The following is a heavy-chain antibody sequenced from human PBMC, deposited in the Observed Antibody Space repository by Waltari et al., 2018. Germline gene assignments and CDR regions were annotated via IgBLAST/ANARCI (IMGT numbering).Heavy chain of an antibody. J-gene: IGHJ6*02. CDR2: SNPSGGST. D-gene: IGHD2-21*01. V-gene: IGHV1-46*01. Sequence: QVQLVQSGAEVKKPGASVKISCKTSEYTFTSSYIHWVRPAPGQGLEGMGISNPSGGSTIDAQKCQGRVTMTRDTSTSTVYMELSSLRSEDTAVYYCARDTGALWMDVWGQGTTVTVSS. CDR1: EYTFTSSY. CDR3: ARDTGALWMDV.